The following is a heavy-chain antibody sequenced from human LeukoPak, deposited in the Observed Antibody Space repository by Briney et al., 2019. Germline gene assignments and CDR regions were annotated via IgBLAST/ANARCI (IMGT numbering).Heavy chain of an antibody. CDR3: AREGSSNYNWFDP. CDR1: GYTFTGYY. V-gene: IGHV1-2*02. CDR2: INPNSGGT. D-gene: IGHD6-13*01. Sequence: ASVKVSCKASGYTFTGYYMLWVRQAPGQGLEWMGWINPNSGGTNYAQKFQGRVTMTRDTSISTAYMELSRLRSDDTAVYYCAREGSSNYNWFDPWGQGTLVTVSS. J-gene: IGHJ5*02.